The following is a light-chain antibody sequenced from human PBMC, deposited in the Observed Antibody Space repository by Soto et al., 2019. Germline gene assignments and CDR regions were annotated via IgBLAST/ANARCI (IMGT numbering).Light chain of an antibody. V-gene: IGKV2-30*01. J-gene: IGKJ2*01. Sequence: DVVMTQSPLSLPVTLGQPASISCRSSQSLVYSDGNTYLNWFQQRPGQSPRRLIYKVSNRDSGVPDRFSGSGSGTDFTLKISRVEAEDVGGYYCMQGTHWFTRGPTFGKGTKLEIK. CDR3: MQGTHWFTRGPT. CDR1: QSLVYSDGNTY. CDR2: KVS.